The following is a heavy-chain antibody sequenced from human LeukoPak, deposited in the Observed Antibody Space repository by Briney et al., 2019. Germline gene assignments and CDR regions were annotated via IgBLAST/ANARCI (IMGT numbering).Heavy chain of an antibody. Sequence: AGRSLRLSCAASGFTFSSYGMHWVRQAPGKGLEWVAFIRYDGSNKYYADSVKGRFTISRDNSKNTLYLQMNSLRAEDTAVYYCAKAPRKSYGSGSYRAGRIDYWGQGTLVTVSS. V-gene: IGHV3-30*02. CDR2: IRYDGSNK. CDR1: GFTFSSYG. D-gene: IGHD3-10*01. CDR3: AKAPRKSYGSGSYRAGRIDY. J-gene: IGHJ4*02.